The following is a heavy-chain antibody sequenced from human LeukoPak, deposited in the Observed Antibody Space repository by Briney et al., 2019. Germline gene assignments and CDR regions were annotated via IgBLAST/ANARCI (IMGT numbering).Heavy chain of an antibody. Sequence: ASETLSLTCTVSGGSISSYYWSWIRQPPGKGLEWIGYIYYSGSTNYNPSLKSRVTISVDTSKNQFSPKLSSVTAADTAVYYCARHHYYDSSGSDAFDIWGQGTMVTVSS. CDR1: GGSISSYY. J-gene: IGHJ3*02. D-gene: IGHD3-22*01. CDR2: IYYSGST. V-gene: IGHV4-59*01. CDR3: ARHHYYDSSGSDAFDI.